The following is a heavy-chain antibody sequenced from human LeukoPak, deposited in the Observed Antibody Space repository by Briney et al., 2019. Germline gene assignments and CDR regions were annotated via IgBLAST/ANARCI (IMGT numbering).Heavy chain of an antibody. J-gene: IGHJ6*03. CDR3: ARDPPQGGYYMDV. CDR2: MYTSGST. Sequence: SETLSLTCTVSGVSISSYYWSWIRQPAGKGLEWIGRMYTSGSTNYNPSLKSRVTLSLDTSKNQFSLKLSSVTAADTAVYYCARDPPQGGYYMDVWGKGTTVTVSS. D-gene: IGHD2-15*01. V-gene: IGHV4-4*07. CDR1: GVSISSYY.